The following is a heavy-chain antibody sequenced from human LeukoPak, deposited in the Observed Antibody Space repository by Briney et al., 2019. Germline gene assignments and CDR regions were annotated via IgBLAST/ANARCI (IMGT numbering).Heavy chain of an antibody. D-gene: IGHD1-26*01. CDR1: GFTFTHYA. CDR2: IFYDGTIQ. CDR3: ARDLASGSYWGFDY. Sequence: GGSLRLSCAASGFTFTHYAMHWVRQTPGKGLEWVAVIFYDGTIQYYSDSVRGRLIVSRDNPKNTLYLQMNSLRAEDTAVYYCARDLASGSYWGFDYWGQGTLVTVSS. V-gene: IGHV3-30*03. J-gene: IGHJ4*02.